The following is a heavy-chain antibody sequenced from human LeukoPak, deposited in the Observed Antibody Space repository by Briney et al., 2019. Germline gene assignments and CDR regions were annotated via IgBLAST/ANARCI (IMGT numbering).Heavy chain of an antibody. CDR3: ARHRSTLTGYSYGMGYYYYGMDV. CDR2: IYYSGST. V-gene: IGHV4-59*08. J-gene: IGHJ6*02. CDR1: GGSFSSYY. D-gene: IGHD5-18*01. Sequence: SETLSLTCAVYGGSFSSYYWSWIRQPPGKGLEWIGYIYYSGSTNYNPSLKSRVTISVDTSKNQFSLKLSSVTAADTAVYYCARHRSTLTGYSYGMGYYYYGMDVWGQGTTVTVSS.